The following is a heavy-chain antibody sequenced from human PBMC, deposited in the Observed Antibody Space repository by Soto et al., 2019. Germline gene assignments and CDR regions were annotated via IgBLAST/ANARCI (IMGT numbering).Heavy chain of an antibody. Sequence: AAVKVSCKASGYTFTRYAMHWVRQAPGQRLEWMGWINAGNGNTKYSQKFQGRVTITRDTYASTAYMEMSSLRSEDTAVYYCARDWSRETKTLAAGIAHYWCQSARVTVSS. J-gene: IGHJ4*02. D-gene: IGHD6-13*01. CDR3: ARDWSRETKTLAAGIAHY. CDR1: GYTFTRYA. V-gene: IGHV1-3*01. CDR2: INAGNGNT.